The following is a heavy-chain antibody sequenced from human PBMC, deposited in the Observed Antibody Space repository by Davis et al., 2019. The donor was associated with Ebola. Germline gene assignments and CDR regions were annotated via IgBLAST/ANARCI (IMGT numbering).Heavy chain of an antibody. CDR2: IIPILGIA. D-gene: IGHD2-2*02. CDR3: ASGGVCSSTSCYKFYYYYGMDV. V-gene: IGHV1-69*04. CDR1: GYTFTSYG. Sequence: AASVTVSCKASGYTFTSYGISWLRQAPGQGLEWMGRIIPILGIANYAQKFQGRVTITADKSTSTAYMELSSLRSEDTAVYYCASGGVCSSTSCYKFYYYYGMDVWGQGTTVTVSS. J-gene: IGHJ6*02.